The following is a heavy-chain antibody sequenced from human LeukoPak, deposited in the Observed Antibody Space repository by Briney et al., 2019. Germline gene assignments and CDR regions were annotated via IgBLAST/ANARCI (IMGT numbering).Heavy chain of an antibody. J-gene: IGHJ3*02. CDR1: GFTFSSYA. CDR2: ISYDGSNK. CDR3: ARPGGYSGYDYAFDI. D-gene: IGHD5-12*01. V-gene: IGHV3-30*04. Sequence: GGSLRLSCAASGFTFSSYAMHWVRQAPGKGLEWVAVISYDGSNKYYADSVKGRFTISRDNSKNTLYLQMNSLRAEDTAVYYCARPGGYSGYDYAFDIWGQGTMVTVSS.